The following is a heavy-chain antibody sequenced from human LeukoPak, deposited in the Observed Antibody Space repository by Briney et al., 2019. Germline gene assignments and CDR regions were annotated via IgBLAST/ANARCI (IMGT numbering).Heavy chain of an antibody. Sequence: PGGSLRLSCEASGFTFSSYSINWVRQAPGKGLEWVSSISSSGNYIYYPDSVKGRFTISRDNAKNSLYLQMDSLRAGDTAVYYCARDSSSGWPFAGAFDIWGQGTMVTVSS. J-gene: IGHJ3*02. CDR2: ISSSGNYI. CDR1: GFTFSSYS. D-gene: IGHD6-19*01. V-gene: IGHV3-21*01. CDR3: ARDSSSGWPFAGAFDI.